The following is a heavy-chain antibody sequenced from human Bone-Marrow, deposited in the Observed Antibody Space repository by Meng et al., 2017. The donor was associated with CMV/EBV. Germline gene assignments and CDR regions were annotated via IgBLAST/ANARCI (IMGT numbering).Heavy chain of an antibody. CDR3: AREEGSQGILTD. CDR2: ISYDGSNK. Sequence: GGSLRLSCAASGLTFSSYAMYWVRQAPGKGPEWVAVISYDGSNKYYADSVKGRFTISRDNSKNTLFLQMNSLRAEDTAVYYCAREEGSQGILTDWGQGTLVTVSS. CDR1: GLTFSSYA. J-gene: IGHJ4*02. V-gene: IGHV3-30-3*01. D-gene: IGHD3-9*01.